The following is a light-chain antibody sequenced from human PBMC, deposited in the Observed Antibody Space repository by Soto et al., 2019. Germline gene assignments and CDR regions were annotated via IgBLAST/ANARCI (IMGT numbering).Light chain of an antibody. Sequence: EIVLTQSPATLSLSPGERAALSCRASQSVSSHLAWYQQKPGQAPRLLIYDASNRATGIPARFSGSGSGTDFTLIISGLEPEDVAVYYCQQRSNWPLTFGGGTKVEIK. CDR3: QQRSNWPLT. CDR1: QSVSSH. CDR2: DAS. J-gene: IGKJ4*01. V-gene: IGKV3-11*01.